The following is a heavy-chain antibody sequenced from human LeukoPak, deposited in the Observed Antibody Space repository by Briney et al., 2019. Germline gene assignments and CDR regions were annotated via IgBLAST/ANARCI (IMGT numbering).Heavy chain of an antibody. CDR1: GFTFSTYA. CDR3: ARARSSYGYGDAFGI. J-gene: IGHJ3*02. V-gene: IGHV3-30*04. CDR2: ISYDGSSK. D-gene: IGHD5-18*01. Sequence: YPGGSLRLSCAASGFTFSTYAMHWVRQAPGKGLEWVAVISYDGSSKYYADSVKGRFTISRDNSKNTLYLQMNSLRAEDTAVYYCARARSSYGYGDAFGIWGQGTMVTVSS.